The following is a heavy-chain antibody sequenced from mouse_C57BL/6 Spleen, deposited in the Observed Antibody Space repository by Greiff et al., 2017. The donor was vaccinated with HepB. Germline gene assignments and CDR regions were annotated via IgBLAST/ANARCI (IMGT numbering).Heavy chain of an antibody. CDR3: ARDVRPYFDY. J-gene: IGHJ2*01. Sequence: EVQGVESGGGLVKPGGSLKLSCAASGFTFSSYAMSWVRQTPEKRLEWVATISDGGSYTYYPDNVKGRFTISRDNAKNNLYLQMSHLKSEDTAMYYCARDVRPYFDYWGQGTTLTVSS. CDR2: ISDGGSYT. CDR1: GFTFSSYA. V-gene: IGHV5-4*01.